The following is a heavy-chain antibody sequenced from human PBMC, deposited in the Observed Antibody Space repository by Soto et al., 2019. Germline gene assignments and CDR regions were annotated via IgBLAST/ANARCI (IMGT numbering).Heavy chain of an antibody. CDR2: IIPIFGTA. D-gene: IGHD5-12*01. CDR3: ATLSPEMATISLYYFDY. Sequence: GASVKVSCKASGGTFSSYAISWVRQAPGQGLEWMGGIIPIFGTANYAQKFQGRVTITADESTSTAYMELSSLRSEDTAVYYCATLSPEMATISLYYFDYWGQGTLVTVPQ. J-gene: IGHJ4*02. V-gene: IGHV1-69*13. CDR1: GGTFSSYA.